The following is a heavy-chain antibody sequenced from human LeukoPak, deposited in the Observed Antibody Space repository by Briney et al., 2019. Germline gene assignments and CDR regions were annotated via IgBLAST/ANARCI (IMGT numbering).Heavy chain of an antibody. D-gene: IGHD3-10*01. J-gene: IGHJ4*02. CDR1: GFTFSSYG. Sequence: GGSLRLSCAASGFTFSSYGMRWVRQAPGKGLEWVAFIRYDGSNKYYADSVKGRFTISRDNSKNTLYLQMNSLRAEDTAVYYCAKDSHYYYYGSGSYSNYFDYWGQGTLVTVSS. CDR3: AKDSHYYYYGSGSYSNYFDY. CDR2: IRYDGSNK. V-gene: IGHV3-30*02.